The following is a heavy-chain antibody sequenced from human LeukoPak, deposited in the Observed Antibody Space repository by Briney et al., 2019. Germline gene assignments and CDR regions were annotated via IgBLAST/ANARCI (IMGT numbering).Heavy chain of an antibody. CDR3: ARDRRELLPFDY. D-gene: IGHD1-26*01. CDR2: IYYSGST. J-gene: IGHJ4*02. Sequence: SETLSLTCTVSGGSISSYYWGWIRQPPGKGLEWIGSIYYSGSTYYNPSLKSRVTISVDTSKNQFSLKLSSVTAADTAVYYCARDRRELLPFDYWGQGTLVTVSS. V-gene: IGHV4-39*07. CDR1: GGSISSYY.